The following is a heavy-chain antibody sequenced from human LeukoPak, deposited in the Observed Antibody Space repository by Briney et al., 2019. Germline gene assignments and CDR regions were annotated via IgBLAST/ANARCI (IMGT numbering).Heavy chain of an antibody. Sequence: SETLSLTCTVSGGSLSSYYWSWIRQPPGKGLEWIGYIHYSGSTNHNPSLKSRVTISVDTSKNQFSLKLSSVTAADTAVYYCASGDYGDFSRFDFWGQGTLVTVSS. CDR2: IHYSGST. J-gene: IGHJ4*02. D-gene: IGHD4-17*01. CDR3: ASGDYGDFSRFDF. CDR1: GGSLSSYY. V-gene: IGHV4-59*08.